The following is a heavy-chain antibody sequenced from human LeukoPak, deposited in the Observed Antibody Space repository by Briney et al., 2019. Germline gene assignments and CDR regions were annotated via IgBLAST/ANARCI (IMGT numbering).Heavy chain of an antibody. D-gene: IGHD3-3*01. J-gene: IGHJ4*02. CDR2: ISAYNGNT. V-gene: IGHV1-18*01. CDR1: GYTFTSYG. CDR3: ARDTYYDFWSGYYSYFDY. Sequence: ASVKVSCKASGYTFTSYGISWVRQAPGQGLEWMGRISAYNGNTNYAQKLQGRVTMTTDTSTSTAYMELRSLRSDDTAVYYCARDTYYDFWSGYYSYFDYWGQGTLVTVSS.